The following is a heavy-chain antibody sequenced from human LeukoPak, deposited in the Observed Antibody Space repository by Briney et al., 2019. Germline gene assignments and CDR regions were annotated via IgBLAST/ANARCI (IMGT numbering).Heavy chain of an antibody. CDR1: GYTFTGYY. CDR3: ARDGTYSSGWYVSLDYYYYYGMDV. CDR2: INPNSGGT. D-gene: IGHD6-19*01. V-gene: IGHV1-2*06. Sequence: ASVKVSCKASGYTFTGYYMHWVRQAPGQGLGWMGRINPNSGGTNYAQKFQGRVTMTRDTSISTAYMELSRLRSDDTAVYYCARDGTYSSGWYVSLDYYYYYGMDVWGQGTTVTVSS. J-gene: IGHJ6*02.